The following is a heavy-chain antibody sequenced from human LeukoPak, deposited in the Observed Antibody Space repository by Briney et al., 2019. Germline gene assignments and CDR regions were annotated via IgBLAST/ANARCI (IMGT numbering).Heavy chain of an antibody. CDR1: GFTFSNAW. V-gene: IGHV3-15*01. D-gene: IGHD4-17*01. J-gene: IGHJ5*02. CDR3: TTDHDYGDLNWFDP. Sequence: GGSLRLSCAASGFTFSNAWMSWVRQAPGKGLEWVGRIKSKTDGGTTDYAAPVKGRFTISRDDSKNTLYLQMNSLKTEDTAVYYCTTDHDYGDLNWFDPWGQGTLVTVSS. CDR2: IKSKTDGGTT.